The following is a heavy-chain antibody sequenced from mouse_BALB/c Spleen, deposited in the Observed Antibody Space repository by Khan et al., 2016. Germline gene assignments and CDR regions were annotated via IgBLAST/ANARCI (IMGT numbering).Heavy chain of an antibody. V-gene: IGHV3-2*02. Sequence: EVKLLESGPGLVKPSQSLSLTCTVPGYSITSGYGWNWIRQFPGNKLEWMGCISYSGSTNYNPSLKSRIAITRDTSKNQFFLQLNSVTTEEIATYYCARTARIKYWGQGTTLTVSS. CDR1: GYSITSGYG. CDR3: ARTARIKY. J-gene: IGHJ2*01. D-gene: IGHD1-2*01. CDR2: ISYSGST.